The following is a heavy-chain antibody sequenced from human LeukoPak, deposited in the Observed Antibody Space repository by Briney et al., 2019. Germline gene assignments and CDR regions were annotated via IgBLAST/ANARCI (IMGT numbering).Heavy chain of an antibody. CDR2: ISYDGDDK. D-gene: IGHD3-9*01. CDR1: GFTFSGYG. CDR3: AKGGDYDILTGYRSYYGVDD. Sequence: GSLRLSCAGSGFTFSGYGMHWVRQAPGKGPEWVAVISYDGDDKDYADSVKGRFTISRDNSKNTLYLQVNSLRAEDTAVYYCAKGGDYDILTGYRSYYGVDDWGKGTTVTVSS. V-gene: IGHV3-30*18. J-gene: IGHJ6*04.